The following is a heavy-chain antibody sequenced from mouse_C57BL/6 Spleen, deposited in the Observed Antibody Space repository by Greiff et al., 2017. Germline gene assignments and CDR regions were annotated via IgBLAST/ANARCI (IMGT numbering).Heavy chain of an antibody. V-gene: IGHV5-17*01. CDR1: GFTFSDYG. CDR3: ALVSFYFDY. CDR2: ISSGSSTI. J-gene: IGHJ2*01. D-gene: IGHD2-12*01. Sequence: EVKVEESGGGLVKPGGSLKLSCAASGFTFSDYGMHWVRQAPEKGLEWVAYISSGSSTIYYADTVKGRFTISRDNAKNTLFLQMTSLRSEDTAMXYCALVSFYFDYWGQGTTLTVSS.